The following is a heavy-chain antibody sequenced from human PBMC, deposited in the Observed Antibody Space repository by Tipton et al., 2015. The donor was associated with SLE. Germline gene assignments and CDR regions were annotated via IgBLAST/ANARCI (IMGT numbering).Heavy chain of an antibody. V-gene: IGHV4-61*02. D-gene: IGHD3-3*01. J-gene: IGHJ4*02. Sequence: TLSLTCTVSGDSLSSDDYYWGWIRQPAGKGLEWIGRINPSGLTHYNPSLKSRVTISVDTSRNQFSLKLSSVTAADTAVYYCAHDFWSGPLDYFDYWGQGILVTVSS. CDR1: GDSLSSDDYY. CDR2: INPSGLT. CDR3: AHDFWSGPLDYFDY.